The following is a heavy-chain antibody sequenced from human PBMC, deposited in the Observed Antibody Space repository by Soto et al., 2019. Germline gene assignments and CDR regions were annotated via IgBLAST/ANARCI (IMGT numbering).Heavy chain of an antibody. CDR1: GFTFSSYS. V-gene: IGHV3-21*01. Sequence: EVQLVESGGGLVKPGGSLRLSCAASGFTFSSYSMNWVRQAPGKGREWVSSISSSSSYIYYADSVKGRFTISRDNAKNSLYLQMNSLRAQDTAVYYCARDRGSSGYYYGLDYSGQGTLVTVSS. CDR3: ARDRGSSGYYYGLDY. CDR2: ISSSSSYI. D-gene: IGHD3-22*01. J-gene: IGHJ4*02.